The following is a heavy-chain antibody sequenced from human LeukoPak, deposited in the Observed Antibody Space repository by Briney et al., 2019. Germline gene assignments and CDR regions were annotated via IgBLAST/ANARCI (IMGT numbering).Heavy chain of an antibody. CDR3: ARLYVAARPVPWFDP. J-gene: IGHJ5*02. V-gene: IGHV4-61*01. CDR2: IHGTGST. CDR1: GDSISGQRHH. Sequence: SETLSLTCTVSGDSISGQRHHWNWIRQPPGKGLEYVANIHGTGSTNYNPSLRSRVTISLDTSKNQFFLNLRSVTAADTAVYYCARLYVAARPVPWFDPWGQGTLVTVSS. D-gene: IGHD6-6*01.